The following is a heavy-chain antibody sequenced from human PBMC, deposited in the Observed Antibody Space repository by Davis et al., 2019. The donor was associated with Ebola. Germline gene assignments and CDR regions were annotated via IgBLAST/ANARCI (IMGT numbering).Heavy chain of an antibody. CDR2: ISYDGSNK. J-gene: IGHJ5*02. Sequence: GESLKISCAASGFTFSSYAMHWVRQAPGKGLEWVAVISYDGSNKYYADSVKGRFTISRDNSKNTLYLQMNSLRAEDTAVYYCARDPKIRGGVLNWFDPWGQGTLVTVSS. D-gene: IGHD2-21*01. V-gene: IGHV3-30-3*01. CDR3: ARDPKIRGGVLNWFDP. CDR1: GFTFSSYA.